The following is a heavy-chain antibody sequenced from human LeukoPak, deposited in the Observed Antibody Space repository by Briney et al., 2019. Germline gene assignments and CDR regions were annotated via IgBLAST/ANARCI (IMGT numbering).Heavy chain of an antibody. CDR1: GFTFSSCS. CDR3: ASPALGQVTMKP. J-gene: IGHJ5*02. D-gene: IGHD3-22*01. Sequence: SGGSLRLSCAASGFTFSSCSMHWVRQAPGKGLEWVSSISDSSSYIYYADSVKGRFTISRDNAKNSLYLRMNSLRAEDTAMYYCASPALGQVTMKPWGQGTLVTVSS. CDR2: ISDSSSYI. V-gene: IGHV3-21*01.